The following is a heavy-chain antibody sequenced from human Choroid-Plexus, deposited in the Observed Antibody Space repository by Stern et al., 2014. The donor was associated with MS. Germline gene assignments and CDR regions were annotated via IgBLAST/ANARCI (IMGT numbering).Heavy chain of an antibody. J-gene: IGHJ5*02. V-gene: IGHV3-30*18. D-gene: IGHD2/OR15-2a*01. Sequence: QVQLVESGGGVVQPGRPLRLSCVASGFTFGSCAMHWVRQAPGKGLAWVAGVSYDGSNKYYADSVKGRFTFSRDNSQNTLYMQMSSLRPEDTAVYYCAKDRQYLTYFFDHWGQGSLVTVSS. CDR2: VSYDGSNK. CDR3: AKDRQYLTYFFDH. CDR1: GFTFGSCA.